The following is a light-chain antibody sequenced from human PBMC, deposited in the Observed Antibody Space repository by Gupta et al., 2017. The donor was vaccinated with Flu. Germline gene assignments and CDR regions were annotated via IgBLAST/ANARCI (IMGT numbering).Light chain of an antibody. J-gene: IGLJ3*02. CDR2: YKSDSDK. Sequence: QAVLTQPSSLSASPGASASLTCTLRSGIIVGTYRIYWYQQKPGSPPQYLLSYKSDSDKKQGSGVPSRFSGSKDASANAGILLISGLQSEDEADYYCMISYRSTWVFGGGTKLTVL. V-gene: IGLV5-45*02. CDR1: SGIIVGTYR. CDR3: MISYRSTWV.